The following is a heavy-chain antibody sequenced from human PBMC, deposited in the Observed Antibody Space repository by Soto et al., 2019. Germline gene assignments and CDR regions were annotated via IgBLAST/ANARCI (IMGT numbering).Heavy chain of an antibody. CDR3: STISIVATVDH. CDR1: GFTFSNAW. D-gene: IGHD5-12*01. CDR2: VKTKTVGGTT. Sequence: QLVESGGGFVKPGGSLRLSCAASGFTFSNAWLSWVRQAPGKGLEWVGRVKTKTVGGTTDYAAPVNGRFTISRDDSKNTLYLQMNSLKPEDTAMYYCSTISIVATVDHWGQGTLVTVSA. J-gene: IGHJ4*02. V-gene: IGHV3-15*01.